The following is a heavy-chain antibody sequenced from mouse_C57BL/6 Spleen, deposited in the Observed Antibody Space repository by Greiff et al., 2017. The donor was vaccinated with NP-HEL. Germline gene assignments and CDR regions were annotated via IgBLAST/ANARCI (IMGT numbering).Heavy chain of an antibody. V-gene: IGHV1-64*01. CDR2: IHPNSGST. CDR1: GYTFTSYW. D-gene: IGHD2-5*01. Sequence: QVQLQQPGAELVKPGASVKLSCKASGYTFTSYWMHWVKQRPGQGLEWIGMIHPNSGSTNYNEKFKSKATLTVDTSSSTAYMQLSSLTSEDSAVYYGERGAIHSNYDYFDYWGQGTTLTVSS. J-gene: IGHJ2*01. CDR3: ERGAIHSNYDYFDY.